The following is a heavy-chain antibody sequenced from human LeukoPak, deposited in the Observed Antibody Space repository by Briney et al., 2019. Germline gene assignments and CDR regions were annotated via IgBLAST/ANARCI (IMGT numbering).Heavy chain of an antibody. D-gene: IGHD6-6*01. CDR1: GGSISSSTYY. CDR2: IFDSGYT. CDR3: ARPRESQRSSSPFDY. Sequence: SETLSLTCTVSGGSISSSTYYWGWIRQPPGKSLEWIGSIFDSGYTYYNASLKSRVTMSIDTSKNQFSLKLTSVTAADTAVYYCARPRESQRSSSPFDYWGQGMLVTVSS. V-gene: IGHV4-39*01. J-gene: IGHJ4*02.